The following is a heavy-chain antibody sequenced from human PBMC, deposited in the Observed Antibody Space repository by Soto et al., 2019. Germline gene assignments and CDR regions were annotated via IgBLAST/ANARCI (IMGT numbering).Heavy chain of an antibody. D-gene: IGHD6-6*01. CDR1: GGSISSYY. Sequence: SETLSLTCTVSGGSISSYYWSWIRQPPGKGLEWIGYIYYSGSTNYNPSLKSRVTISVDTSKNQFSLKLSSVTAADTAVYYCARHGRAYSSSPSYWGQGTLVTVSS. CDR2: IYYSGST. J-gene: IGHJ4*02. V-gene: IGHV4-59*01. CDR3: ARHGRAYSSSPSY.